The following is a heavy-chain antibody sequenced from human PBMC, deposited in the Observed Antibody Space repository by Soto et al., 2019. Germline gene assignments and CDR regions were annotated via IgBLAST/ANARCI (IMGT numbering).Heavy chain of an antibody. CDR2: IYYSGST. J-gene: IGHJ3*02. D-gene: IGHD6-13*01. V-gene: IGHV4-61*01. CDR1: GGSVSSGSYY. CDR3: ARGRSSWYAFDI. Sequence: SETLSLTCTVSGGSVSSGSYYWSWIRQPPGKGLEWIGYIYYSGSTNYNPSLKSRVTISVDTSKNQFSLKLSSETAADTAVYYCARGRSSWYAFDIWGQGTMVTVSS.